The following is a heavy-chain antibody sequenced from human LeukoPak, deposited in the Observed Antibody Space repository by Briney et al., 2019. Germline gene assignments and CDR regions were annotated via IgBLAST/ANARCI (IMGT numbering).Heavy chain of an antibody. V-gene: IGHV5-51*01. CDR3: ARRSGPNWFDP. J-gene: IGHJ5*02. Sequence: EASVKVSCKASGYTFTGYYMHWVRQAPGQGLEWMGIIYPGDSDTRYSPPFQGQVTISADKSISTAYLQWSSLKASDTAMYYCARRSGPNWFDPWGQGTLVTVSS. CDR2: IYPGDSDT. CDR1: GYTFTGYY.